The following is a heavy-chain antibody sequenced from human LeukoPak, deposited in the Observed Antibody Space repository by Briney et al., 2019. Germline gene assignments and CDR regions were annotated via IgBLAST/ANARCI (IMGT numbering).Heavy chain of an antibody. V-gene: IGHV3-33*01. CDR3: ARDLNSGSSIAYYFDY. CDR2: IWYDGSNK. D-gene: IGHD6-19*01. CDR1: GFTFSSYG. J-gene: IGHJ4*02. Sequence: PGGSLRLSCAASGFTFSSYGMHWVRQAPGKGLEWVAVIWYDGSNKYYADSVKGRFTISRDNSKNTLYLQMNSLRAEDTAVYYCARDLNSGSSIAYYFDYWGQGTLVPVSS.